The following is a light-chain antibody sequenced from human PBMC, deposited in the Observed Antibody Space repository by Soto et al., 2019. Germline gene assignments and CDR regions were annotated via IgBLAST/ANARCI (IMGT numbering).Light chain of an antibody. Sequence: QSVLTQPPSVSAAPGQKVTISCSGSSSNIGNNYVSWYQQLPGTAPKLVIYDDKKRPSGIPDRFSGSKSGTSATLGITGLQTGDEADYYCSSWDSSLRAVVFGGGTKLTVL. CDR3: SSWDSSLRAVV. J-gene: IGLJ2*01. CDR2: DDK. CDR1: SSNIGNNY. V-gene: IGLV1-51*01.